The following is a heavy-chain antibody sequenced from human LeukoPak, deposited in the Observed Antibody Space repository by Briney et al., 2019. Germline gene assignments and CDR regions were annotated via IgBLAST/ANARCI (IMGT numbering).Heavy chain of an antibody. V-gene: IGHV3-30*18. CDR2: ISYDGSNK. D-gene: IGHD6-13*01. CDR1: GFTFSSYG. J-gene: IGHJ4*02. Sequence: GGSLSLSCAASGFTFSSYGMHWVRQAPGKGLEWVAVISYDGSNKYYADSVKGRFTISRDNSKNTLYLQMNSLRAEDTAVYYCAKGGIYGQQLVSDYWAPVSDYWGQGTLVTVSS. CDR3: AKGGIYGQQLVSDYWAPVSDY.